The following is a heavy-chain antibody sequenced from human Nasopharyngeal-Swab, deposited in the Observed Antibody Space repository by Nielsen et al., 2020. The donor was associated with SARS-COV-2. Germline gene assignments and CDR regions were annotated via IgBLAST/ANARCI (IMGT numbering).Heavy chain of an antibody. Sequence: GSLRLSCTVSGGSISSYYWSWIRQPPGKGLEWIGYIYYSGSTNYNPSLKSRVTISVDTSKNQFSLKLSSVTTADTAVYYCARGQLWLDYWGQGTLVTVSS. CDR1: GGSISSYY. CDR3: ARGQLWLDY. J-gene: IGHJ4*02. CDR2: IYYSGST. D-gene: IGHD5-18*01. V-gene: IGHV4-59*01.